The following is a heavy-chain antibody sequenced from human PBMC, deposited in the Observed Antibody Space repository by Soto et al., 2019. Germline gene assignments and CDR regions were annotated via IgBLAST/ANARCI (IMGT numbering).Heavy chain of an antibody. CDR3: ARGRGRVPTVRGLILQFPYFDS. J-gene: IGHJ4*02. CDR2: LHSCGST. V-gene: IGHV4-4*07. Sequence: PXESLSLPCTVSCGTIRAHYWSWIRQAAGKVLGWIGRLHSCGSTDYSPSLKSRFTMSADTSRNQFSLRLTSLTAADTEVYYCARGRGRVPTVRGLILQFPYFDSLRQGTLVTFSS. D-gene: IGHD3-10*01. CDR1: CGTIRAHY.